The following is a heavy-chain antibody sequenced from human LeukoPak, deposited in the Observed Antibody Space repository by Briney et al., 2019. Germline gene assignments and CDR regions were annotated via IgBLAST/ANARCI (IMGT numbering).Heavy chain of an antibody. CDR3: ARGGPDLGDY. J-gene: IGHJ4*02. D-gene: IGHD1-14*01. CDR2: INPSGGST. Sequence: GASVKVSCKASGYIFTNYFVHWVRQAPGQGLEWMGIINPSGGSTTFAQKFQGRVTMTRDTSTNTVYMEMSSLRSGDTGVYYCARGGPDLGDYWGQGTLVTVSS. V-gene: IGHV1-46*01. CDR1: GYIFTNYF.